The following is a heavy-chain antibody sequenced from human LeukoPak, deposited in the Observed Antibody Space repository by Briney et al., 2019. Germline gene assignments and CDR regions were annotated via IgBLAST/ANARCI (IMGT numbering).Heavy chain of an antibody. Sequence: SETMSLTCTVSGGSISSYHWSWIRQPAGEGLEWIGRIYTSGSTNYNPSLKSRVTMSVDTSKNQFSLKLSSVTAADTAVYYCARGYCSSTSCPYYYYYYMDVWGKGTTVTVSS. D-gene: IGHD2-2*01. CDR2: IYTSGST. V-gene: IGHV4-4*07. CDR1: GGSISSYH. CDR3: ARGYCSSTSCPYYYYYYMDV. J-gene: IGHJ6*03.